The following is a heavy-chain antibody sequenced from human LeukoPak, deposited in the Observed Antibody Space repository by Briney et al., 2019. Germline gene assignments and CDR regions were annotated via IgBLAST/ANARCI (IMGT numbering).Heavy chain of an antibody. CDR3: ARAVDSSGFSSFQY. Sequence: SETLSLTCSVSGHSIINSFYWGWIRQPPGKGLEWIGSIYHTGSTYYSPSLKSRVTISVDTSKNQFSLKLKSVTAADTALYYCARAVDSSGFSSFQYWGQGTLVTVSS. J-gene: IGHJ1*01. D-gene: IGHD3-22*01. CDR2: IYHTGST. V-gene: IGHV4-38-2*02. CDR1: GHSIINSFY.